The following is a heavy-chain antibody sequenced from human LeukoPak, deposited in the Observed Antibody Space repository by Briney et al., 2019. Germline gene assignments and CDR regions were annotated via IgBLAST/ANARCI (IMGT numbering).Heavy chain of an antibody. CDR2: ISSSSSSI. V-gene: IGHV3-21*01. Sequence: GGSLRLSCAASGFTVGTNSMSWVRQSPGKGLEWVSSISSSSSSIYYSDSVKGRFTVSRDNAKNSLYLQMNSLRDEDTAVYYCAGSLRGGGWYMYWGQGTLVTVSS. CDR1: GFTVGTNS. J-gene: IGHJ4*02. CDR3: AGSLRGGGWYMY. D-gene: IGHD6-19*01.